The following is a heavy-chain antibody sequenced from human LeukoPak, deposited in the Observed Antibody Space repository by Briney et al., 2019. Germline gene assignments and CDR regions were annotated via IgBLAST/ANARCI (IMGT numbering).Heavy chain of an antibody. CDR2: IYYSGST. Sequence: SETLSLTCTVSGGSISSTGYYWGWIRQPPGRGLEWLGSIYYSGSTYYNPSLKSRVTISVDTSKNHFSLKLYSVTAADTSVYYCARQYGPIDYWGQGTLVTVSS. CDR3: ARQYGPIDY. D-gene: IGHD4-17*01. V-gene: IGHV4-39*02. CDR1: GGSISSTGYY. J-gene: IGHJ4*02.